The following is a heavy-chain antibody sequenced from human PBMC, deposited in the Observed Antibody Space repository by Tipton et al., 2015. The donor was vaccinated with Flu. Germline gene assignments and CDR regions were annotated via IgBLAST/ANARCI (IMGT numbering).Heavy chain of an antibody. CDR1: GGSIGTNIYY. J-gene: IGHJ4*02. Sequence: GLVKPSETLSLTCTVSGGSIGTNIYYWGWIRQPPGKGLEWIASIYYSGSTFYNPSLKSRVTISVDRSNDQFSLKLSSVTAADTAVFFCARHFFSSTGHYYFDSWGQGALVTVSS. D-gene: IGHD2-8*02. CDR2: IYYSGST. V-gene: IGHV4-39*01. CDR3: ARHFFSSTGHYYFDS.